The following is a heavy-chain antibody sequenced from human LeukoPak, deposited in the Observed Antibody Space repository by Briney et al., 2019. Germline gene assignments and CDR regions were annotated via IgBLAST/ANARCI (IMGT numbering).Heavy chain of an antibody. V-gene: IGHV4-59*01. CDR1: GVSISSYY. CDR3: AREVIVGARTFDI. CDR2: IYYSGST. D-gene: IGHD1-26*01. J-gene: IGHJ3*02. Sequence: PSETLSLTCTVSGVSISSYYWSWIRQPPGKGLEWIGYIYYSGSTNYNPSLKSRVTISVDTSKNQFSLKLSSVTAADTAVYYCAREVIVGARTFDIWGQGTMVTVSS.